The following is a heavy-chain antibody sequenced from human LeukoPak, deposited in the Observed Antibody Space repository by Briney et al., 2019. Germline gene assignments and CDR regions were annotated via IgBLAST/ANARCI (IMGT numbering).Heavy chain of an antibody. Sequence: SETLSLTCTVSGGSISSYYWSWIRQPPGKGLEWIGYIYYSGSTNYNPSLKSRVTISVDTSKNQFPLKLSSVTAADTAVYYCASVIAAAGTWGGYYYYYMDVWGKGTTVTVSS. CDR3: ASVIAAAGTWGGYYYYYMDV. J-gene: IGHJ6*03. CDR1: GGSISSYY. V-gene: IGHV4-59*01. CDR2: IYYSGST. D-gene: IGHD6-13*01.